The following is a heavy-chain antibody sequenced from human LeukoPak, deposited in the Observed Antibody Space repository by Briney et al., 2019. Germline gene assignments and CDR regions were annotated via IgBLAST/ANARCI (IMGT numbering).Heavy chain of an antibody. CDR1: GYTFTSYY. V-gene: IGHV1-46*01. J-gene: IGHJ6*02. CDR2: INPSGGNT. CDR3: ARVSGYCSGGSCYGLPSHGMDV. D-gene: IGHD2-15*01. Sequence: ASVKVSCKASGYTFTSYYMHWVRQAPGQGLEWMGIINPSGGNTNYAQKFQGRVTMTRDTSTSTVYMELSSLRSEDTAVYYCARVSGYCSGGSCYGLPSHGMDVWGQGTTVTVSS.